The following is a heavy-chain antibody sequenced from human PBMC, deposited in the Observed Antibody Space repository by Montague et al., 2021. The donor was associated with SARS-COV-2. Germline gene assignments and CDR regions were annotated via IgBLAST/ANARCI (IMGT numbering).Heavy chain of an antibody. CDR1: GFTFSSYG. CDR2: IWYDGSNK. J-gene: IGHJ4*02. Sequence: SRSPSFSASGFTFSSYGMHWVRQAPGKGLEWVAVIWYDGSNKYYADSVKGRFTISRDNSKNTLYLQMNSLRAEDTAVYYCARDFGVAARLAHDYWGQGTLVTVSS. V-gene: IGHV3-33*01. D-gene: IGHD6-6*01. CDR3: ARDFGVAARLAHDY.